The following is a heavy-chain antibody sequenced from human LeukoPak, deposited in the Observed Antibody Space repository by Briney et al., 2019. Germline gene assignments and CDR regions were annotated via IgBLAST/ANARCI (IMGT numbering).Heavy chain of an antibody. CDR3: TKGRGI. D-gene: IGHD3-10*01. V-gene: IGHV4-59*08. Sequence: SETLSLTCTVSGGSISSYYWSWIRQPPGKGLEWIGNIYYSGSTNYNPCLKSRVTISVDTSKNQFSLKLTSVTAADTAIYYCTKGRGIWGQGTLVTVSS. J-gene: IGHJ4*02. CDR1: GGSISSYY. CDR2: IYYSGST.